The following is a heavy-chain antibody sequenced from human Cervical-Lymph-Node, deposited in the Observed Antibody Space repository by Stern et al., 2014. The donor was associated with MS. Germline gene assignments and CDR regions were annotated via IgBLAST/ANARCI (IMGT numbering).Heavy chain of an antibody. CDR1: GYSFNNYW. CDR2: IYPGDSET. CDR3: ARRGDGYNYYFDF. Sequence: EVQMVQSGAEVKRPGESLKISCKGSGYSFNNYWIGWVRQMPGKGLEWMGIIYPGDSETTYSPSFQGRVTFSVDKSINTAYLQWGSLRASDTAMYYCARRGDGYNYYFDFWGQGTLVTVSS. J-gene: IGHJ4*02. V-gene: IGHV5-51*03. D-gene: IGHD5-24*01.